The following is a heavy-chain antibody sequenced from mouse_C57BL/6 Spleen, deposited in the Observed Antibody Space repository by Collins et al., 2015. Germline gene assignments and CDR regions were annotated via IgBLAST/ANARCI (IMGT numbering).Heavy chain of an antibody. D-gene: IGHD1-1*01. CDR1: GFSLTSYG. J-gene: IGHJ4*01. Sequence: QVQLKQSGPGLVQPSQSLSITCTVSGFSLTSYGVHWVRQSPGKGLEWLGVIWRGGSTGYNAAFMSRLSITKDNSKSQVFFKMNSLQADDTAIYYCAKIYYGSRYAMDYWGQGTSVTVSS. V-gene: IGHV2-5*01. CDR3: AKIYYGSRYAMDY. CDR2: IWRGGST.